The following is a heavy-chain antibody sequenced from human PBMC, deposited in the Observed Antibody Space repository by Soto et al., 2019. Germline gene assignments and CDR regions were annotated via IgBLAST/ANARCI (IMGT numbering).Heavy chain of an antibody. CDR1: GGSISSGGYY. CDR3: ARWADYYDSSGYYYTFDY. CDR2: IYYSGST. D-gene: IGHD3-22*01. V-gene: IGHV4-31*03. Sequence: SETLSLTCTVSGGSISSGGYYWSWIRQHPGKGLEWIGYIYYSGSTYYNPSLKSRVTISVDTSKNQFSLKLSSVTAADTAVYYCARWADYYDSSGYYYTFDYWGQGTLVTVSS. J-gene: IGHJ4*02.